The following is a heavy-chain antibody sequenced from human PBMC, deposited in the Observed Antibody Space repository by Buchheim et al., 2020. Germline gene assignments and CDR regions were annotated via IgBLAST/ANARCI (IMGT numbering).Heavy chain of an antibody. V-gene: IGHV4-39*01. CDR3: ARRGDYYDSSGVDY. CDR2: IYYSGST. Sequence: QLQLQESGPGLVKPSETLSLTCTVSGGSISSSSYYWGWIRQPPGKGLEWIGSIYYSGSTYYNPSLKSRVTISVDPSQNQFSLKLSSVTAADTAVYYCARRGDYYDSSGVDYWGQGTL. D-gene: IGHD3-22*01. J-gene: IGHJ4*02. CDR1: GGSISSSSYY.